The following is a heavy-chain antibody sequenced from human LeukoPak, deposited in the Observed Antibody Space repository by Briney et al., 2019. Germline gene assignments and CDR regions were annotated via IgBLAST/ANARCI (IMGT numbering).Heavy chain of an antibody. D-gene: IGHD4-17*01. CDR3: AKENYGDSTGGRFQH. V-gene: IGHV3-23*01. J-gene: IGHJ1*01. CDR2: ISGSGGST. Sequence: PGGSLRLSCAASGFTFSSYAMSWVRQTPVKGVEWVSVISGSGGSTYYADSVKGRFTISRVNSKDTLYLQMNSLRAEDTAVYYCAKENYGDSTGGRFQHWGQGTLVTVSS. CDR1: GFTFSSYA.